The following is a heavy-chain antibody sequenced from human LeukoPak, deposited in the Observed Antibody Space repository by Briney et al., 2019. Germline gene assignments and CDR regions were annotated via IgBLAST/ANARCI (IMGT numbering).Heavy chain of an antibody. CDR1: GFTFSSYA. D-gene: IGHD2-15*01. CDR2: ISYDGSNK. CDR3: ARRPVVVASIYYYYGMDV. V-gene: IGHV3-30*04. J-gene: IGHJ6*02. Sequence: GGSLRLSCAASGFTFSSYAMHWVRQAPGKGLEWVAVISYDGSNKYYADSVKGRFTISRDNSKNTLYLQMNSLRAEDTAVYYCARRPVVVASIYYYYGMDVWGQGTTVTVSS.